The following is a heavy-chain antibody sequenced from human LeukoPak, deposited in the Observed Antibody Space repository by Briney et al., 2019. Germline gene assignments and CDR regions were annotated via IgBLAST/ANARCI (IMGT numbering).Heavy chain of an antibody. V-gene: IGHV4-61*05. Sequence: SETLSLTCTVSGGSIYSGTYFWGWIRQPPGKGLEWIGYIHTSGNTNSNPSLKSRVTISVDTSKNQFSLKLSSVTAADTAVYYCARLVVTSILDWFDPWGRGTLVTVSS. CDR2: IHTSGNT. J-gene: IGHJ5*02. CDR1: GGSIYSGTYF. D-gene: IGHD2-21*02. CDR3: ARLVVTSILDWFDP.